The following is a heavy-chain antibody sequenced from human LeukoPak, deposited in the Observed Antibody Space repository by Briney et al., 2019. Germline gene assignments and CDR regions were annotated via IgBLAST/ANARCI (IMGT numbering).Heavy chain of an antibody. J-gene: IGHJ4*02. CDR3: ARDGYYYGSGSYL. CDR1: GFIFSSYS. D-gene: IGHD3-10*01. CDR2: ISSSSSYI. Sequence: PGGSLRLSCAASGFIFSSYSMNWVRQAPGRGLEWVSSISSSSSYIYYADSVKGRFTISRDNAKNSLYLQMNSLRAEDTAVYYCARDGYYYGSGSYLWGQGTLVTVSS. V-gene: IGHV3-21*01.